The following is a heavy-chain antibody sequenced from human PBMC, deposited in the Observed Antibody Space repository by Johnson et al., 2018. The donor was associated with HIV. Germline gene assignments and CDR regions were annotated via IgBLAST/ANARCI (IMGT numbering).Heavy chain of an antibody. V-gene: IGHV3-30-3*01. D-gene: IGHD6-6*01. CDR3: SRGKSVAARIGAFDI. CDR2: VSYDGSNK. Sequence: VQLVESGGGVVQPGRSLRLSCAASGFTFSSYAMHWVRQAPGTGLEWVALVSYDGSNKYYADSVKDRFTISRDNSKNTLCLQMNSLRPEDTAVFYCSRGKSVAARIGAFDIWGQGTMVTVSS. CDR1: GFTFSSYA. J-gene: IGHJ3*02.